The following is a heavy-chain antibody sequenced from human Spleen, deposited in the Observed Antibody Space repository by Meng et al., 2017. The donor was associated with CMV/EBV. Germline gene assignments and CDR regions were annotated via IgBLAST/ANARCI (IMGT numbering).Heavy chain of an antibody. V-gene: IGHV4-39*07. D-gene: IGHD3-16*01. J-gene: IGHJ4*02. CDR3: AREWGQHLDY. CDR2: IYYSGST. CDR1: GGSISSSSYY. Sequence: SETLSLTCTVSGGSISSSSYYWGWIRQPPGKGLEWIGSIYYSGSTNYNPSLKSRVTISIDTSKNQFSLKLSSVTAADTAVYYCAREWGQHLDYWGQGTLVTVSS.